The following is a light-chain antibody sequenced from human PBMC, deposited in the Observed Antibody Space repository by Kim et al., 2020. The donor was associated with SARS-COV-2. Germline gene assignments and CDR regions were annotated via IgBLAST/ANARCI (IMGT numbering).Light chain of an antibody. CDR1: QGISNY. Sequence: ASVGDRVTCTCRASQGISNYLAWYQQKPGKVPKFLIYAASTLLSGVPTRFSGSGYGTDFSLTISSLQPEDVATYYCQNYNGAPLTFGGGTKVDIK. CDR2: AAS. J-gene: IGKJ4*01. V-gene: IGKV1-27*01. CDR3: QNYNGAPLT.